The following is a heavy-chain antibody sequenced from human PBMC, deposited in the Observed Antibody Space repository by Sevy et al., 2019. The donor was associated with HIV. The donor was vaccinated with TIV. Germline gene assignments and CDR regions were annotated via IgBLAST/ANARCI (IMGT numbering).Heavy chain of an antibody. CDR3: GIPGFSGYDGVDQ. Sequence: ASVKVSCKASGYTFTSYSIHWVRQAPGQGLEWMGIINPSGGSTTYAQLFQGRVTLTRDKSTSTVFLELSSLRSDDTAVYYCGIPGFSGYDGVDQWGQGTLVTVSS. V-gene: IGHV1-46*01. CDR2: INPSGGST. CDR1: GYTFTSYS. J-gene: IGHJ4*02. D-gene: IGHD5-12*01.